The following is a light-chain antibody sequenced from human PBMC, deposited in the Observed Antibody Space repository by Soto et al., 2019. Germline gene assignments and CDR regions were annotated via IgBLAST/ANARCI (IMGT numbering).Light chain of an antibody. V-gene: IGLV4-69*01. Sequence: QSVLTQLPSASASLGASVKLTCTLSSGHSRYAIAWHQQQPEKGPRYLMKVTSAGSHIKGDGIPDRVSGASAGAERYRTSSSLQSEGEADYYCQTWGTGLVVFGGGTKRTVL. J-gene: IGLJ2*01. CDR1: SGHSRYA. CDR3: QTWGTGLVV. CDR2: VTSAGSH.